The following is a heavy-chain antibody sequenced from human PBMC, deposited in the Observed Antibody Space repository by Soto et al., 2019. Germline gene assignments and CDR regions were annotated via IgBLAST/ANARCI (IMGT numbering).Heavy chain of an antibody. D-gene: IGHD5-18*01. J-gene: IGHJ4*02. CDR3: AREYGYGYGYGPFDY. CDR1: GGSISSGDYY. Sequence: TLSLTCTVSGGSISSGDYYWSWIRQPPGKGLEWIGYIYYSGSTYYNPSLKSRVTISVDTSKNQFSLKLSSVTAADTAVYYCAREYGYGYGYGPFDYWGQGTLVTVSS. V-gene: IGHV4-30-4*01. CDR2: IYYSGST.